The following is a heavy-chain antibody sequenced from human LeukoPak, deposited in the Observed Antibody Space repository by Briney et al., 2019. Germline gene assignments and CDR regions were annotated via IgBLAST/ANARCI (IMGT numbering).Heavy chain of an antibody. J-gene: IGHJ6*02. CDR2: INHSGST. V-gene: IGHV4-34*01. CDR3: AKDPTLRLIVVVVAATRYYGMDV. CDR1: GGSFSGYY. Sequence: TSSETLSLTCAVYGGSFSGYYWSWIRQPPGKGLEWIGEINHSGSTNYNPSLKSRVAISVDTSKNQFSLKLNSVTAADTAVYYCAKDPTLRLIVVVVAATRYYGMDVWGQGTTVTVSS. D-gene: IGHD2-15*01.